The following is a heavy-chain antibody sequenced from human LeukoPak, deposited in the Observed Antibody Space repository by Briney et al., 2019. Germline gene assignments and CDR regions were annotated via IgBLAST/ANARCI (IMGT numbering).Heavy chain of an antibody. CDR2: IGSGGNYL. CDR1: GFTFGSFS. J-gene: IGHJ4*02. Sequence: GGSLRLSCAASGFTFGSFSMNWVRQAPGKGLEWVSSIGSGGNYLYYADSVKGRFTISRDNAQNSLYLQMNSLRAEDTAVYYCARDLNDSSGHWGQGTLVTVSS. CDR3: ARDLNDSSGH. D-gene: IGHD3-22*01. V-gene: IGHV3-21*01.